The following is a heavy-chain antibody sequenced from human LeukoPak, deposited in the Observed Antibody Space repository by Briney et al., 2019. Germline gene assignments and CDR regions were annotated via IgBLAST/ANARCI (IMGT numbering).Heavy chain of an antibody. CDR2: TNPDSGGT. D-gene: IGHD1-26*01. CDR3: ARDVGPTPSGFDI. Sequence: ASVKVSCKASGYTFTGKYMHWVRQAPGQGLEWLGRTNPDSGGTKYAQKFQGRVTMTRDTSISTAYMELSRLRSDDTAVYYCARDVGPTPSGFDIGGQGTMVTVSS. CDR1: GYTFTGKY. V-gene: IGHV1-2*06. J-gene: IGHJ3*02.